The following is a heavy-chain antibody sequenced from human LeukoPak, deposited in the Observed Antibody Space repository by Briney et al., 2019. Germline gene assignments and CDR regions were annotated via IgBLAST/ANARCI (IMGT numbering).Heavy chain of an antibody. Sequence: AGGSLRLSCAASGFTFSSYGMNWVRQAPGKGLEWVSAISGSGGSTYYADSVKGRFTISRDNSKNTLYLQMNSLRAEDTAVYYCAKGGEDYYYMDVWGEGTTVTISS. CDR3: AKGGEDYYYMDV. J-gene: IGHJ6*03. CDR2: ISGSGGST. D-gene: IGHD2-15*01. CDR1: GFTFSSYG. V-gene: IGHV3-23*01.